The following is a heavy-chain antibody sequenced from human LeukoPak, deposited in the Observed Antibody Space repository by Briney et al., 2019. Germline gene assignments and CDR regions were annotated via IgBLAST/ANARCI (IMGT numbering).Heavy chain of an antibody. Sequence: GASVKVSSKASGYTFTIYDINCVRQATGQGLEWMGWMNPNSGNTGYAQKFQGRVTITRNTSISTAYMELSSLRSEDTAVYYCARGKRGYNWNYWDAFDIWGQGTMVTVSS. CDR3: ARGKRGYNWNYWDAFDI. V-gene: IGHV1-8*03. CDR2: MNPNSGNT. J-gene: IGHJ3*02. CDR1: GYTFTIYD. D-gene: IGHD1-7*01.